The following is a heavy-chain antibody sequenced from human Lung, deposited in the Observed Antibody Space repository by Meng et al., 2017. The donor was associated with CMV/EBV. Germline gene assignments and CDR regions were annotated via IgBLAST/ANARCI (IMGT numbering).Heavy chain of an antibody. CDR1: GFSLSTSGVG. Sequence: QITLKESGPTLVKPXXXXTXTXTVXGFSLSTSGVGVGWIRQPPGKALEWLALIYWHDDKRYSPSLKSRLTITKDTSKNQVVLTMTNMDPVDTGTYYCAHSAYYYDTSAYYYIFDYWGQGTLVIVSS. D-gene: IGHD3-22*01. CDR3: AHSAYYYDTSAYYYIFDY. V-gene: IGHV2-5*01. J-gene: IGHJ4*02. CDR2: IYWHDDK.